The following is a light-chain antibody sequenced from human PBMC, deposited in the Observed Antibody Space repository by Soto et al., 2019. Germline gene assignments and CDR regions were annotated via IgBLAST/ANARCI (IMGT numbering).Light chain of an antibody. CDR3: QQSASYPYT. V-gene: IGKV1-5*01. J-gene: IGKJ2*01. CDR1: QSIQTW. CDR2: DAS. Sequence: DIQMTQSPSTLSASVGDRVTISCRASQSIQTWLAWYQQKPGKAPNLLIFDASDLAFGVLSRFSGSGSGAEFTLTISSLQAEEFATYYCQQSASYPYTFGRGTRLSIK.